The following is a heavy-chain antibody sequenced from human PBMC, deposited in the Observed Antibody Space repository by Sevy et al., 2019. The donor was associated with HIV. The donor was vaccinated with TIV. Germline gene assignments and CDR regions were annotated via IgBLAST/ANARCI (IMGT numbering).Heavy chain of an antibody. V-gene: IGHV4-59*08. J-gene: IGHJ3*02. CDR1: GGSINSDH. CDR2: FYYTGGT. CDR3: ARQNDFDI. Sequence: ETLSLTCTVSGGSINSDHWNWIRQPPGKGLEWLGYFYYTGGTNYKPSLKNRVTISVDRTKNQSSLKLTSVTAADTAVYYCARQNDFDIWGQGTIVTVSS.